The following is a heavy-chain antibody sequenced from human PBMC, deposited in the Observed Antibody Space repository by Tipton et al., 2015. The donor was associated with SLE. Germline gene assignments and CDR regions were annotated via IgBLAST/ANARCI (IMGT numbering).Heavy chain of an antibody. CDR2: IYHRGST. CDR1: SGSFTKYY. CDR3: ARGLLTWRGAIVGVDV. V-gene: IGHV4-59*08. J-gene: IGHJ6*02. Sequence: GLVKPSETLSLTCTVSSGSFTKYYWSWIRQPPGKRLEWIGYIYHRGSTSYNPSHKSRLTMSVDTAKNQFSLKLTSVTAGDTAVYYCARGLLTWRGAIVGVDVWGQGTTVNVSS. D-gene: IGHD2-21*02.